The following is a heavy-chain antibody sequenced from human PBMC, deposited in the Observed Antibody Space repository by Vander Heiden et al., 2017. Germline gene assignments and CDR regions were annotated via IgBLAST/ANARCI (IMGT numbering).Heavy chain of an antibody. CDR3: AVAASRE. CDR1: GFTFSSYA. V-gene: IGHV3-23*01. Sequence: EVQLLDSGAGLVHPGCSLRLSCAGSGFTFSSYATSWVRQPLGKGLEWVSAISGSGGSTNYADSVKGRFTISRDNSKNTLYLQMNSLRAEETAVYYCAVAASREWGQGTLVTVSS. D-gene: IGHD6-13*01. CDR2: ISGSGGST. J-gene: IGHJ4*02.